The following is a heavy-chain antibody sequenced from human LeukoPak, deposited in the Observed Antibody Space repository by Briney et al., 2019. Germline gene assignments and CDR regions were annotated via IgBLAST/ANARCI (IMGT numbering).Heavy chain of an antibody. Sequence: PGTSLRLSCAASGFTFISYAIHWVRQAPGKGLEWVAVISFHGTDSFYADSVKGRFTISRDNSKNTLYLQMNSLRAEDTAVYYCARDRVVVPAAIWYFDLWGRGTLVTVSS. V-gene: IGHV3-30*14. CDR2: ISFHGTDS. CDR1: GFTFISYA. J-gene: IGHJ2*01. D-gene: IGHD2-2*01. CDR3: ARDRVVVPAAIWYFDL.